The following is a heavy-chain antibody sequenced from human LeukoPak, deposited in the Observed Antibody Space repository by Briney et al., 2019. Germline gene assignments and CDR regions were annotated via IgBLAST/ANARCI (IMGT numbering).Heavy chain of an antibody. J-gene: IGHJ4*02. Sequence: SVKVSCKASGGTFSSYAISWVRQAPGQGLEWMGRIIPILGIANYAQKFQGRVTITADKSTSTAYMELSSLRSEDTAVYYCASPSNRPYGSGSFEGDYFDYWGQGTLVTVSS. CDR3: ASPSNRPYGSGSFEGDYFDY. V-gene: IGHV1-69*04. CDR2: IIPILGIA. CDR1: GGTFSSYA. D-gene: IGHD3-10*01.